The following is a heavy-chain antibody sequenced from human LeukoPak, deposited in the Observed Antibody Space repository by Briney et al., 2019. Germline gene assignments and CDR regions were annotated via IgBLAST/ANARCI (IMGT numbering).Heavy chain of an antibody. CDR2: VSWNGSRT. CDR3: ATWPGSWYGEDY. Sequence: QPGGSLRLSCAASGFTFSNSDMNWVHQAPGKGLEWVSGVSWNGSRTHYADSVKGRSTISRDNSQNTMYLQVNDLRAEDTAVYYCATWPGSWYGEDYWGQGTLVTVSS. V-gene: IGHV3-35*01. D-gene: IGHD3-10*01. J-gene: IGHJ4*02. CDR1: GFTFSNSD.